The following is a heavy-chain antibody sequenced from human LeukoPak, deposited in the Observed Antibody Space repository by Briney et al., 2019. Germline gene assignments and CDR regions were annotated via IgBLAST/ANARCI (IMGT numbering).Heavy chain of an antibody. CDR3: ARGSTITGYEY. CDR1: GLTFSTYG. V-gene: IGHV3-30*02. CDR2: IQNDGNDK. J-gene: IGHJ4*02. D-gene: IGHD3-9*01. Sequence: GGSLRLSCAASGLTFSTYGMHWVRQAPGKGLEWVAFIQNDGNDKYYADSVKGRFTISRDNSKNTLDLQMNGLRAEDTAVYYCARGSTITGYEYWGQGTLVTVSS.